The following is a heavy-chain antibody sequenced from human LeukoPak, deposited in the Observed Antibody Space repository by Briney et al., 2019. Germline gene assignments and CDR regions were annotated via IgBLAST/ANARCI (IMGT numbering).Heavy chain of an antibody. J-gene: IGHJ6*03. V-gene: IGHV3-30*04. CDR2: ISYDGSNE. CDR1: GFTFSSYV. Sequence: GRSLRLSCAASGFTFSSYVMHWVRQAPGKGLEWVAIISYDGSNEYYADSVKGRFTISRDNAKNSLYLQMNSLRAEDTAVYYCASSFEEVELADTSDYYDYYMDVWGKGTTVTISS. D-gene: IGHD2-2*01. CDR3: ASSFEEVELADTSDYYDYYMDV.